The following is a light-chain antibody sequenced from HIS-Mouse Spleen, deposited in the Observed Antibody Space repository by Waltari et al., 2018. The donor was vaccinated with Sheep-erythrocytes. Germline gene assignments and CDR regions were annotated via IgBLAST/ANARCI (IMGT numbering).Light chain of an antibody. CDR1: SSNIGNTP. CDR3: AAWDDRLNGPV. Sequence: QSVLTQPPSVSEAPRQRVTISCSGSSSNIGNTPVDWYQQLLGKAPTLLIYYDDRLPSGVSDRFSGSKSGTSASLAISGLQSEDEADYYCAAWDDRLNGPVFGGGTKLTVL. V-gene: IGLV1-36*01. CDR2: YDD. J-gene: IGLJ2*01.